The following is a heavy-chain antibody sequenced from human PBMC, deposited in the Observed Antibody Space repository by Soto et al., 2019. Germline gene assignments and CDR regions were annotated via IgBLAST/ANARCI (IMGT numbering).Heavy chain of an antibody. CDR3: ARDGEGY. V-gene: IGHV3-21*01. Sequence: GGSLRLSCAASGFTFSSYSMNWVRQAPGKGLEWVSSISSSSSYIYYADSVKGRFTVSRDNAKNTQYLQMNNLRVEDTAVYYCARDGEGYWGQGTLVTVSS. CDR2: ISSSSSYI. J-gene: IGHJ4*02. D-gene: IGHD2-21*01. CDR1: GFTFSSYS.